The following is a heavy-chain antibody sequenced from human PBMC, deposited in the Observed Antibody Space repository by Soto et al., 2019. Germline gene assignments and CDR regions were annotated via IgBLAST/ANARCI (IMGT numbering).Heavy chain of an antibody. CDR2: IIPIFGTA. CDR3: ATLRVLVITSYVQH. Sequence: RGSVKVSCKASGGTFSSYAMSWVRQAAGEGLEGMGGIIPIFGTADYAQKFQGRVTITADECTSTAYMELSSLRSEDTAVYYCATLRVLVITSYVQHWGQGPLVTV. J-gene: IGHJ1*01. V-gene: IGHV1-69*13. D-gene: IGHD3-22*01. CDR1: GGTFSSYA.